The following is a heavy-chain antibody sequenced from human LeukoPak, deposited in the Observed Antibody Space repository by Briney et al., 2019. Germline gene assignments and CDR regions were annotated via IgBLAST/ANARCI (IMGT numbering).Heavy chain of an antibody. V-gene: IGHV3-48*01. CDR1: GFTFGSYT. CDR2: ISSTSTT. J-gene: IGHJ4*02. D-gene: IGHD6-13*01. Sequence: GGSLRLSCAVSGFTFGSYTMNWVRQAPGKGLEWVSHISSTSTTYYADSVKGRFTISRDNPKNTLYLQMNSLRAEDTAVYYCAKEKKQLVLLDYWGQGTLVTVSS. CDR3: AKEKKQLVLLDY.